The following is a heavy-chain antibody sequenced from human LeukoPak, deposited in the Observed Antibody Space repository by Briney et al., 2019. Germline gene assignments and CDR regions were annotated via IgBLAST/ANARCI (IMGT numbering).Heavy chain of an antibody. Sequence: PSETPSLTCTASGGSISSYYWGWIRQPPGKGLEWIGYIYYSGSTNYNPSLKSRVTISVDTSKNQFSLKLSSVTAADTAVYYCTRDSYYGSGSYQGALDPWGQGTLVTVSS. CDR1: GGSISSYY. CDR2: IYYSGST. D-gene: IGHD3-10*01. CDR3: TRDSYYGSGSYQGALDP. V-gene: IGHV4-59*01. J-gene: IGHJ5*02.